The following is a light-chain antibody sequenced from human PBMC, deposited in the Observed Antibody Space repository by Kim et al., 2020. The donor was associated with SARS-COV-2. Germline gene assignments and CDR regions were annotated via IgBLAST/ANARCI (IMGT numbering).Light chain of an antibody. J-gene: IGKJ1*01. V-gene: IGKV3-20*01. CDR3: HQYDSSPRT. CDR2: SAA. CDR1: QSVSRS. Sequence: LSPGERATRSCRASQSVSRSLAWYQQKPDQAPRLLIYSAARRAADIPDRFSGSGSGTDFTLTISRLEPEDFAVYYCHQYDSSPRTFGQGTKVDIK.